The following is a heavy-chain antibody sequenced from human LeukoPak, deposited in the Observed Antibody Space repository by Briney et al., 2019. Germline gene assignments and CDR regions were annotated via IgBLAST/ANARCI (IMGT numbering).Heavy chain of an antibody. CDR1: GFTFSSYA. Sequence: PGGSLRLSCAASGFTFSSYAMSWVRQAPGKGLEWVSAISGSGGSTYYADSVKGRFTISRDNSKNTLYLQMNSLRAEDTAVYYCANRYSSGWRQTDYFDYWGQGTLVTVPS. V-gene: IGHV3-23*01. CDR2: ISGSGGST. D-gene: IGHD6-19*01. CDR3: ANRYSSGWRQTDYFDY. J-gene: IGHJ4*02.